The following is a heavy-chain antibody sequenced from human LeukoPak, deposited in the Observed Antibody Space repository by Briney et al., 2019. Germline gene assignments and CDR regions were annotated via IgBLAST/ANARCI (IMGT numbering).Heavy chain of an antibody. J-gene: IGHJ4*02. Sequence: PSETLSLTCAVYGGSFSGYYWSWIRQPPGKGLEWIGEINHSGSTNYNPSLKSRVTISVDTSKNQFSLKLSSVTAADTAVYYCARDQHCSSTSCLAYFDYWGQGTLVTVSS. D-gene: IGHD2-2*01. CDR3: ARDQHCSSTSCLAYFDY. CDR1: GGSFSGYY. CDR2: INHSGST. V-gene: IGHV4-34*01.